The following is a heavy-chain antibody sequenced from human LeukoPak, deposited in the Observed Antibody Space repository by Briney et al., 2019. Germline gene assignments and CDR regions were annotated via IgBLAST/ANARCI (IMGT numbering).Heavy chain of an antibody. J-gene: IGHJ4*02. CDR3: ARAPGTAYYFDY. CDR1: GFTFSSYA. D-gene: IGHD3-10*01. CDR2: ISYDGSNK. Sequence: GGSLRLSCAASGFTFSSYAMHWVRQAPGKGLEGVAVISYDGSNKYYADSVKGRFTISRDNSKNTLYLQMNSLRAEDTAVYYCARAPGTAYYFDYWGQGTLVTVSS. V-gene: IGHV3-30-3*01.